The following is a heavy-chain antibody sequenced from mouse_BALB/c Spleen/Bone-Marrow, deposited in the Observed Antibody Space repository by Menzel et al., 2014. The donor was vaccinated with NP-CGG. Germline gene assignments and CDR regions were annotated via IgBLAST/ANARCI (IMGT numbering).Heavy chain of an antibody. V-gene: IGHV1-87*01. D-gene: IGHD4-1*01. CDR1: GYTFTSYW. CDR3: AREGWDEDYAMDY. CDR2: IYPGDGDT. J-gene: IGHJ4*01. Sequence: QVQLQQSGAELARPGASVKLSCKASGYTFTSYWMQWVKQRPGQGLEWIGAIYPGDGDTRHTQKFKGKATLTADKSSSTAYMQLSSLASEDSAVYYCAREGWDEDYAMDYWGQGTSVTVSS.